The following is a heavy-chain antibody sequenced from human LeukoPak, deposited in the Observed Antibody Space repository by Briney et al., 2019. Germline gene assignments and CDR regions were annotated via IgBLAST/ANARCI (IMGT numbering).Heavy chain of an antibody. V-gene: IGHV3-21*01. CDR2: ISSSSSYI. Sequence: GGSLRLSCAASRFTFNSCWMHWVRHAPGKGLVWVSSISSSSSYIYYADSVKGRFTISRDNAKNSLYLQMNSLRAEDTAVYYCARDLGFGESFDYWGQGTLVTVSS. CDR3: ARDLGFGESFDY. D-gene: IGHD3-10*01. CDR1: RFTFNSCW. J-gene: IGHJ4*02.